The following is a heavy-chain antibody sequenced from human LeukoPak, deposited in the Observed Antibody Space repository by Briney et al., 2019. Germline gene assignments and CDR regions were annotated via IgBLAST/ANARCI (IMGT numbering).Heavy chain of an antibody. CDR1: GFTFSNYE. D-gene: IGHD1-7*01. CDR3: ARGGTEELDY. V-gene: IGHV3-48*03. J-gene: IGHJ4*02. Sequence: GGSLRLSCAASGFTFSNYEMDWVRQAPGKGLEWVSYISSSATKIYYAESVKGRFTVSRDNAKSTMYLQMNSLTVEDTALYYCARGGTEELDYWGQGTLVTVSS. CDR2: ISSSATKI.